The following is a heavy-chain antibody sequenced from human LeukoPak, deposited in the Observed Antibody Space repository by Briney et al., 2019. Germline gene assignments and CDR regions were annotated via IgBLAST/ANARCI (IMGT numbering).Heavy chain of an antibody. CDR2: IVVGSGNT. D-gene: IGHD1-26*01. Sequence: ASVKVSCKASGFTFTSSAMQWVRQARGQRLAWIGWIVVGSGNTNYAQKFQERVTITRDMSTSTACMELSSLRSEDTAVYYCAAALSGSYSAFDIWGQGTMVTVSS. CDR3: AAALSGSYSAFDI. CDR1: GFTFTSSA. J-gene: IGHJ3*02. V-gene: IGHV1-58*02.